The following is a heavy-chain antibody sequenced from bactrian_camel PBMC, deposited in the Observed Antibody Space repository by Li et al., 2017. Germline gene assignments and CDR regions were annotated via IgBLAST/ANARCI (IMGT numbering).Heavy chain of an antibody. CDR2: IDTAGSA. CDR3: ATDGRVHFFFNY. CDR1: GDTFSSYY. D-gene: IGHD5*01. Sequence: HVQLVESGGGSVQAGGSLRLSCVLSGDTFSSYYMAWFRKEREAVAAIDTAGSATYSASVAGRFTISRDNTKNTVYLQMNSLKSEDTALYYCATDGRVHFFFNYWGQGTQVTVS. V-gene: IGHV3S53*01. J-gene: IGHJ4*01.